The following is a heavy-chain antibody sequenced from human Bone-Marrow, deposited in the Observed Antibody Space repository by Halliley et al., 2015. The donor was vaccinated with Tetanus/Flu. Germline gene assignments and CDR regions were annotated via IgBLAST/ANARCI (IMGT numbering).Heavy chain of an antibody. CDR1: GYSFTSYW. V-gene: IGHV5-51*01. Sequence: VQLVQSGAEVKRSGESLTISCKVSGYSFTSYWIGWVRQMPGKGLEWMGVIYPGDSDTRYGPSFQGQVTISVDKSTTTAYLQLSSLKASDTAMYYCARHGVYDIWTFHYRDAFGIWGQGTMVTVSS. CDR2: IYPGDSDT. J-gene: IGHJ3*02. D-gene: IGHD3-9*01. CDR3: ARHGVYDIWTFHYRDAFGI.